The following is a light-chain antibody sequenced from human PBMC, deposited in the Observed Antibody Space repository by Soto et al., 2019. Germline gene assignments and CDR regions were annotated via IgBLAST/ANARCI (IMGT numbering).Light chain of an antibody. V-gene: IGLV2-14*01. CDR3: SSYTTSAPYV. CDR2: EVS. Sequence: QSALTQPASVSGSPGQSVTISCIGTSGDVGGYNYVSWYQQHPGKAPKFMIYEVSNRPSGVSNRFSGSKSGNTASLTISGLQAEDEAYYYCSSYTTSAPYVFGSGTKLTVL. CDR1: SGDVGGYNY. J-gene: IGLJ1*01.